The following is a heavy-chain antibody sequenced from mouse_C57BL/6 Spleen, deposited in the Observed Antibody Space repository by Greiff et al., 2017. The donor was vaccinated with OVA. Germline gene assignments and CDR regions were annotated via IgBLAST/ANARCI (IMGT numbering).Heavy chain of an antibody. J-gene: IGHJ4*01. CDR1: GYAFTNYL. V-gene: IGHV1-54*01. D-gene: IGHD1-1*01. CDR3: ARPITTVVEGGYAMDY. CDR2: INPGSGGT. Sequence: QVQLQQSGAELVRPGTSVKVSCKASGYAFTNYLIEWVKQRPGQGLEWIGVINPGSGGTNYNEKFKGKATLTADKSSSTAYMQLSSLTSEDSAVYFCARPITTVVEGGYAMDYWGQGTSVTVSS.